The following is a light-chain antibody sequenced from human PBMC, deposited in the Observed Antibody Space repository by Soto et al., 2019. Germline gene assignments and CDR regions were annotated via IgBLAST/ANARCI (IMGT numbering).Light chain of an antibody. V-gene: IGKV3-15*01. CDR2: GAS. J-gene: IGKJ2*01. Sequence: EIVMTQSPATLSVSPGERATLSCRASQSVSSNLAWYQQKPGQAPRLLIYGASTRATGIPARFSGSGSGTEFPLTIRSLQAGDFAVYYCQQYNNWPYTFGQGTKLEIK. CDR3: QQYNNWPYT. CDR1: QSVSSN.